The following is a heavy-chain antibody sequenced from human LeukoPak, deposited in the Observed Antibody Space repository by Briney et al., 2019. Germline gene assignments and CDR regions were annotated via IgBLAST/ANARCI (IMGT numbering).Heavy chain of an antibody. CDR2: SNSDGSST. Sequence: PGGSLRLSCAASGFTFRSYWMHWVRQAPGKGLVWVSRSNSDGSSTTYADSVKGRFTVSRDNAKNTLYLQMNSLRAEDTAVYYCAREDFNDYYLDYWGQGTLVTVSS. D-gene: IGHD2-21*02. CDR1: GFTFRSYW. V-gene: IGHV3-74*01. CDR3: AREDFNDYYLDY. J-gene: IGHJ4*02.